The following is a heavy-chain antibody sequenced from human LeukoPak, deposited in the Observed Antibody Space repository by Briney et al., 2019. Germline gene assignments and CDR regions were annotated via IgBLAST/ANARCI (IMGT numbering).Heavy chain of an antibody. CDR3: ARDGYDFWSGYYTFDY. J-gene: IGHJ4*02. CDR1: GYTFTSYG. D-gene: IGHD3-3*01. Sequence: GASVKVSCKASGYTFTSYGISWVRQAPGQGLEWMGWISAYNGNTNYAQKLRGRVTMTTDTSTSTAYMELRSLRSDDTAVYYCARDGYDFWSGYYTFDYWGQGTLVTVSS. V-gene: IGHV1-18*01. CDR2: ISAYNGNT.